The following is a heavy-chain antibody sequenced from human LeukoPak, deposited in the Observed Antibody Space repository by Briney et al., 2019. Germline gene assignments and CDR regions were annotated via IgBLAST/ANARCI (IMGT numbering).Heavy chain of an antibody. V-gene: IGHV3-30-3*01. CDR1: GFTFNTYA. D-gene: IGHD6-19*01. Sequence: GESLRLSCAASGFTFNTYAMHWVRQAAGMGLEWVAVISSAGSTKYYADSVKGRFTVSRDNSENTLYLQMNSLRAEDTAVYYCARRIFQGSSGWYLFDYWGQGTLVTVSS. J-gene: IGHJ4*02. CDR2: ISSAGSTK. CDR3: ARRIFQGSSGWYLFDY.